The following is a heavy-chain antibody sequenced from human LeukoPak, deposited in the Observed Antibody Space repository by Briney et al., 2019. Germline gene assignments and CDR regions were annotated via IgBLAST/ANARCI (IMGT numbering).Heavy chain of an antibody. J-gene: IGHJ5*02. CDR2: ISVYNGNT. V-gene: IGHV1-18*01. CDR3: ARDNSVRDEAWWFNP. D-gene: IGHD5-24*01. CDR1: GYTFTSYG. Sequence: ASVKVSCKASGYTFTSYGISWVRQAPGQGLEWMGWISVYNGNTNYAQKFQGRVTMTTDTSTSTAYMELRSLRSEDTAVYYCARDNSVRDEAWWFNPWGQGTLVTVSS.